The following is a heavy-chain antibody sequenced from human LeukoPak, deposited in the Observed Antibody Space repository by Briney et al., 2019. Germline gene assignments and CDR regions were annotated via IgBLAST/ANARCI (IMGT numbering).Heavy chain of an antibody. J-gene: IGHJ4*02. CDR1: GFSVSRNY. D-gene: IGHD5-12*01. Sequence: QAGGSLRLSCAASGFSVSRNYMSWVRQAPGKGLEWVSAISGSGGSTYYADSVKGRFTISRDNSKNTLYLQMNSLRAEDTAVYYCAKDDGLATIPNYFDYWGQGTLVTVSS. V-gene: IGHV3-23*01. CDR3: AKDDGLATIPNYFDY. CDR2: ISGSGGST.